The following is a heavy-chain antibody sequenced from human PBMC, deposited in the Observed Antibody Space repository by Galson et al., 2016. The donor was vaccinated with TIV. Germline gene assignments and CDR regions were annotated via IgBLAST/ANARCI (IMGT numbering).Heavy chain of an antibody. V-gene: IGHV3-30*02. Sequence: SLRLSCAASGFTFRNFGVHWVRQAPGKGLEWVAFIRYDGTEKYFEDSVKGRLTISRDNSKHTLYLQMNSLRTEDKAVYYCATSTVGENIYYYGMDAWGQGPTVSVSS. CDR3: ATSTVGENIYYYGMDA. J-gene: IGHJ6*02. CDR1: GFTFRNFG. CDR2: IRYDGTEK. D-gene: IGHD1-26*01.